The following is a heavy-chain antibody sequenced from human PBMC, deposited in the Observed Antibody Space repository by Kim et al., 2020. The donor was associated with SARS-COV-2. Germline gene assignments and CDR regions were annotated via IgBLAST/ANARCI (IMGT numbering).Heavy chain of an antibody. V-gene: IGHV3-74*01. CDR2: IGGDVSDT. CDR1: GFTFSGHW. Sequence: GGSLRLSCAASGFTFSGHWMHWVRQAPGKGLVWVSRIGGDVSDTTYADSVKGRFTISRDNAKNTMYLQMISLTVEDTAVYYCTRDGPGPVDFDYWGQGTLVTVPS. J-gene: IGHJ4*02. CDR3: TRDGPGPVDFDY. D-gene: IGHD5-12*01.